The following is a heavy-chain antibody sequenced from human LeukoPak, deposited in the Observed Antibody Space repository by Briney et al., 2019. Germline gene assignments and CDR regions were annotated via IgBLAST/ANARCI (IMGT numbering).Heavy chain of an antibody. D-gene: IGHD6-13*01. Sequence: SETLSLTCTVSGGSISSGDYYWSWIRQPPGKGLEWIGSICYSGSTYYNPSLKSRVTISVDTSKNQFSLKLSSVTAADTAVYYCARLSYSSFDYWGQGTLVTVSS. CDR2: ICYSGST. CDR3: ARLSYSSFDY. CDR1: GGSISSGDYY. V-gene: IGHV4-30-4*01. J-gene: IGHJ4*02.